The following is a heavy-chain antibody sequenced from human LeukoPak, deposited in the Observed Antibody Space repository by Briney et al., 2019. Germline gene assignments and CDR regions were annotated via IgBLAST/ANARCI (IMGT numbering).Heavy chain of an antibody. CDR3: ARVAYDSSGYIDY. Sequence: PSETLSLTCTVSGGSISTYYWNWIRQPPGKGLEWIGYIYHSGSTNYNPSLQSRVIISVDTSKNQFSLNLNSVTAADTAVYYCARVAYDSSGYIDYWGQGTLVTVSS. V-gene: IGHV4-59*01. CDR2: IYHSGST. CDR1: GGSISTYY. J-gene: IGHJ4*02. D-gene: IGHD3-22*01.